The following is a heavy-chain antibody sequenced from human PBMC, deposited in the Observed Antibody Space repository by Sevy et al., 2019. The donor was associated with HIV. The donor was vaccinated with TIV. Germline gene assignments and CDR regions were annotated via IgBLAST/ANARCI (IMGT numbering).Heavy chain of an antibody. J-gene: IGHJ3*02. V-gene: IGHV1-18*01. Sequence: ASVKVSCKASGYTFTSYGISWVRQAPGQGFEWMGWISPASGNTHYAQKVQDRVIMTTDTPTNTAYMERRSLRSDDTAVYYCARQTTVPYDAFEIWGQGTLVTVSS. CDR2: ISPASGNT. CDR3: ARQTTVPYDAFEI. D-gene: IGHD4-4*01. CDR1: GYTFTSYG.